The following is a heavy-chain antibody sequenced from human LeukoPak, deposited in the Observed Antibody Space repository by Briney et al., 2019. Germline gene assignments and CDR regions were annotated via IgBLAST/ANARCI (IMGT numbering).Heavy chain of an antibody. V-gene: IGHV1-69*05. CDR3: ASLLDYYFDY. D-gene: IGHD3-10*01. CDR2: IIPIFGTA. J-gene: IGHJ4*02. CDR1: GGTFSSYA. Sequence: SVKVSCKASGGTFSSYAISWVRQAPGQGLEWMGGIIPIFGTANYAQKFQGRVTITTDESTSTAYMELSSLRSGDTAVYYCASLLDYYFDYWGQGTLVTVSS.